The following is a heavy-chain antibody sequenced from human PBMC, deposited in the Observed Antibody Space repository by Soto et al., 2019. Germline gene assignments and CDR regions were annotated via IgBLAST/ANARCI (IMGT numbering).Heavy chain of an antibody. Sequence: QVQLVQSGAEVKKPGASVKVSCQASGYNFFSYGIGWVRQAPGQGLEWMGWISDYKGNTYYAQKFQGRVTMTTDRSASTAYMDLRSLKSDDTAVYYCARVPISGDYDILTGEIDFWGREPGSPSPQ. CDR1: GYNFFSYG. D-gene: IGHD3-9*01. J-gene: IGHJ4*02. CDR2: ISDYKGNT. V-gene: IGHV1-18*01. CDR3: ARVPISGDYDILTGEIDF.